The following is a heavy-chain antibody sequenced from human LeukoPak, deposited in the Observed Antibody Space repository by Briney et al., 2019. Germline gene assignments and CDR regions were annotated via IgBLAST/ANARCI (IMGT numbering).Heavy chain of an antibody. D-gene: IGHD2-15*01. Sequence: GRSLRLSCAASGFTFSSYAMHWVRQAPGKGLEWVAAISYDGSNKYYADSVKGRFTISRDNSKNTLYLQMNSLRAEDTAVYYCARDRGYCSGGSCYDWFDPWGQGTLVTVSS. CDR3: ARDRGYCSGGSCYDWFDP. J-gene: IGHJ5*02. CDR1: GFTFSSYA. V-gene: IGHV3-30-3*01. CDR2: ISYDGSNK.